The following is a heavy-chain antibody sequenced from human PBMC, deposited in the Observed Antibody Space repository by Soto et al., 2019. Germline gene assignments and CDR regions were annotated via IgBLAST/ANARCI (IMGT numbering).Heavy chain of an antibody. CDR2: INPSGGST. CDR3: ARGIAAAEHYYYGMDV. V-gene: IGHV1-46*01. D-gene: IGHD6-13*01. J-gene: IGHJ6*02. CDR1: GYTFTSYA. Sequence: EASVKVSCKASGYTFTSYAMRWVRQAPGQGLEWMGWINPSGGSTSYAQKFQGRVTMTRDTSTSTVYMELSSLRSEDTAVYYCARGIAAAEHYYYGMDVWGQGTTVTV.